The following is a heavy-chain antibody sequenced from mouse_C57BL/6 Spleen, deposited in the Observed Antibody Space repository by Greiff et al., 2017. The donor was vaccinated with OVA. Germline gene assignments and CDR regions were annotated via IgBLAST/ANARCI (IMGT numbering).Heavy chain of an antibody. Sequence: LQQSGAELVRPGASVKMSCKASGYTFTSYNMHWVKQTPGQGLEWIGAIYPGNGDTSYNQKFKGKATLTVDKSSSTAYMQLSSLTSEDSAVYFCAREGAMVTSMDDWGQGTSVTVSS. CDR2: IYPGNGDT. D-gene: IGHD2-13*01. CDR3: AREGAMVTSMDD. CDR1: GYTFTSYN. V-gene: IGHV1-12*01. J-gene: IGHJ4*01.